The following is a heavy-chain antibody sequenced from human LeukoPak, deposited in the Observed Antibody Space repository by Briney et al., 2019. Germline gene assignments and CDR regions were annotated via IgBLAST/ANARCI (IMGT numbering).Heavy chain of an antibody. CDR2: IYYSGST. CDR3: ARKSPIVATIGGYFFDY. V-gene: IGHV4-59*08. J-gene: IGHJ4*02. CDR1: GGSISSYY. D-gene: IGHD5-12*01. Sequence: PSETLSLTCTVSGGSISSYYWSWIRQPPGKGLEWIGYIYYSGSTNYSPSLKSRVTISVDTSKNQFSLKLSSVTAADTAVYYCARKSPIVATIGGYFFDYWGQGTLVTVSS.